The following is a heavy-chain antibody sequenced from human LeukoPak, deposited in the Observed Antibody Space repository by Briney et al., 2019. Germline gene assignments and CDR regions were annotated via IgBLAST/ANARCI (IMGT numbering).Heavy chain of an antibody. Sequence: PGGSLRLSCAASGFTFTNAWMSWVRQAPGKGLQWVGRIKSTADGGTTDYAAPVKDRFTISRDDSQNTLHLQMNSLKTEDTAVYYCTTDPTIAMVRGDYIYYGMAVWGKGTTVTVSS. D-gene: IGHD3-10*01. CDR3: TTDPTIAMVRGDYIYYGMAV. V-gene: IGHV3-15*01. J-gene: IGHJ6*04. CDR1: GFTFTNAW. CDR2: IKSTADGGTT.